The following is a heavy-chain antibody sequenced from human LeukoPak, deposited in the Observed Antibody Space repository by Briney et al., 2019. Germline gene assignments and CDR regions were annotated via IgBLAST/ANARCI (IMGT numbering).Heavy chain of an antibody. Sequence: GGSLRLSCAASGFTFSTYWMCWVRQVPGKGLVWVSLMNGDGTTTSYADSVKGRFTISRDNAKNTLYLEMNSLRAEDTAVYYCARGNRGSYDYWGQGTLVTVSS. CDR3: ARGNRGSYDY. D-gene: IGHD3-16*01. V-gene: IGHV3-74*01. J-gene: IGHJ4*02. CDR1: GFTFSTYW. CDR2: MNGDGTTT.